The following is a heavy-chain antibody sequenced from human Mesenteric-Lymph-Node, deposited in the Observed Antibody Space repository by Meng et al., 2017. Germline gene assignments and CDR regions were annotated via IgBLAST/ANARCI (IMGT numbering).Heavy chain of an antibody. CDR3: ARDAKFLSGWFDP. V-gene: IGHV3-33*01. CDR2: IWYDGSNK. Sequence: GQRVGWGEGGVTPGRSLGVSCAGSGFAFSSYGMHWVRQAPGKGLEWVAVIWYDGSNKYYADSVKGRFTISRDNSKNTLYLQMNSLRAEDTAVYYCARDAKFLSGWFDPWGQGTLVTVSS. J-gene: IGHJ5*02. CDR1: GFAFSSYG. D-gene: IGHD1-26*01.